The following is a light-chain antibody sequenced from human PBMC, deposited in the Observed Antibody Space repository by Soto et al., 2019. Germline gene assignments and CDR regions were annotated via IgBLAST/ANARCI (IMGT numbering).Light chain of an antibody. J-gene: IGKJ4*01. CDR2: AAS. Sequence: DLQMTQSPSSLSASVGDRVTITCRASQSISTYLHWYQQKPGKAPNLLIYAASTLQSGVPSRFSGSGSGTDSTPTISSLQPEDFATYFCQHGYSTPLTFGGGTKVDIK. CDR1: QSISTY. V-gene: IGKV1-39*01. CDR3: QHGYSTPLT.